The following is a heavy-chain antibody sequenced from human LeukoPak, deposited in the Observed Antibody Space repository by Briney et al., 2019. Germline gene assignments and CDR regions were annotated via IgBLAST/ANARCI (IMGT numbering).Heavy chain of an antibody. J-gene: IGHJ4*02. V-gene: IGHV3-48*04. CDR1: GFTFSSYS. CDR3: ASLIAARKSSSDY. CDR2: ISSSSSTI. Sequence: PGGSLRLSCAASGFTFSSYSMNWVRQAPGKGLEWVSYISSSSSTIYYTDSVKGRFTISRDNAKNSLYLQMNGLRAEDTAVYYCASLIAARKSSSDYWGQGTLVTVSS. D-gene: IGHD6-6*01.